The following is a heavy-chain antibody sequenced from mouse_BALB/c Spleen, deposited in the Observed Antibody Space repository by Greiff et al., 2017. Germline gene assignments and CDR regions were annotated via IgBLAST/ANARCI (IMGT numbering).Heavy chain of an antibody. Sequence: EVKVVESGGDLVKPGGSLKLSCAASGFTFSSYGMSWVRQTPDKRLEWVATISSGGSYTYYPDSVKGRFTISRDNAKNTLYLQMSSLKSEDTAMYYCARRDTVVATNFDYWGQGTTLTVSS. CDR1: GFTFSSYG. CDR3: ARRDTVVATNFDY. CDR2: ISSGGSYT. J-gene: IGHJ2*01. V-gene: IGHV5-6*02. D-gene: IGHD1-1*01.